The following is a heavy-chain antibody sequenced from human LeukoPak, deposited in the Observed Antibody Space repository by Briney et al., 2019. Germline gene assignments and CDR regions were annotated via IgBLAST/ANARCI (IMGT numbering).Heavy chain of an antibody. J-gene: IGHJ4*02. CDR3: ARARDGYNYYPFDY. Sequence: GGSLRLSCAASGFTFSDYYMNWIRQAPGKGLEWVSHSSSSGSTIYYADSVKGRFTISRDNAKNSLYLQMNSLRAEDTAVHFCARARDGYNYYPFDYWGQGTLVTVSS. V-gene: IGHV3-11*01. CDR1: GFTFSDYY. CDR2: SSSSGSTI. D-gene: IGHD5-24*01.